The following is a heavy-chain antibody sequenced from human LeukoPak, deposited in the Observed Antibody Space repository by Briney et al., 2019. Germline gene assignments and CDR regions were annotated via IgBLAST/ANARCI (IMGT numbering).Heavy chain of an antibody. J-gene: IGHJ4*02. Sequence: GGSLRLSCAASGFTVSSNYMSWVRQAPGKGLEWVSLIYSGGTTYYADSVKGRFTIPRDNSKNTLYLQMNSLRAEDTAVYYCARRGDGGRSFDLWGQGTLVTVSS. CDR3: ARRGDGGRSFDL. CDR2: IYSGGTT. D-gene: IGHD4-23*01. CDR1: GFTVSSNY. V-gene: IGHV3-53*01.